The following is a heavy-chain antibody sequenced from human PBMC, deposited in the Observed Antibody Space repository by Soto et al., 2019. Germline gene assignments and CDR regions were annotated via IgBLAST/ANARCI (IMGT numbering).Heavy chain of an antibody. V-gene: IGHV5-10-1*01. Sequence: GESLKISCKGSGYSFTSYWISWVRQMPGKGLEWMGRIDPSDSYTNYSPSFQGHVTISADKSISTAYLQWSSLKASDTAMYYCARVGPGTTGTTYGMDVWGQGTTVPVSS. J-gene: IGHJ6*02. CDR2: IDPSDSYT. D-gene: IGHD1-1*01. CDR1: GYSFTSYW. CDR3: ARVGPGTTGTTYGMDV.